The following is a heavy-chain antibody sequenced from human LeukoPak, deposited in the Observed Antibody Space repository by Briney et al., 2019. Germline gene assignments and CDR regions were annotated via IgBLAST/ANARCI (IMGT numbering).Heavy chain of an antibody. D-gene: IGHD2-2*01. CDR2: IIPIFGTA. CDR3: ARHAGPLGYCSSTSCLNWFDP. V-gene: IGHV1-69*05. J-gene: IGHJ5*02. Sequence: GASVKVCCKASGGTFSSYAISWVRQAPGQGLEWMGGIIPIFGTANYAQKFQGRVTITTDESTSTAYMELSSLRSEDTAVYYCARHAGPLGYCSSTSCLNWFDPWGQGTLVTVSS. CDR1: GGTFSSYA.